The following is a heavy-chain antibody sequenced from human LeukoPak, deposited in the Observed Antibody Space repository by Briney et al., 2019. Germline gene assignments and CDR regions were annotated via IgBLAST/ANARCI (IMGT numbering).Heavy chain of an antibody. Sequence: ASVKVSCKASGYTFTGYYMHWVRQAPGQGLEWMGWMSPNNGGTNYAQKFYGRVTMTRDTSITTAYMELNRLTSDDTAAYYCARELGFCSSTSCPLYHYWGQGTLVTVSS. CDR2: MSPNNGGT. J-gene: IGHJ4*02. V-gene: IGHV1-2*02. D-gene: IGHD2-2*01. CDR3: ARELGFCSSTSCPLYHY. CDR1: GYTFTGYY.